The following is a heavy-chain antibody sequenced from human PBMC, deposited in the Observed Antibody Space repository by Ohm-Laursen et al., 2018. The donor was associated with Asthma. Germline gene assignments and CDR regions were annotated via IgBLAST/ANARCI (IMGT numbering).Heavy chain of an antibody. J-gene: IGHJ5*02. D-gene: IGHD4-17*01. V-gene: IGHV3-9*01. CDR3: AKLVGVTTA. CDR1: GLIFDEYA. CDR2: ISWNSGSI. Sequence: SLRLSCAASGLIFDEYAMHWVRQSPGKGLEWVSGISWNSGSIGYADSVKGRFTISRDNAKNSLYLQMNSLRPEDTAFYYCAKLVGVTTAWGQGTLVTVSS.